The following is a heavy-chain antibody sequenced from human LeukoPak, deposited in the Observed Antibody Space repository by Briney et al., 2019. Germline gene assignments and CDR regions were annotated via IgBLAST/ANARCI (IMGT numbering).Heavy chain of an antibody. Sequence: PGGSLRLSSAASGFTFDDYAMHWVRQAPGKGLEWVSLTSGDGGSTYYADSVKGRFTISRDNSKNSLYLQMNSLRTEDTALYYCAKIFPVDCSSTSCYIPVWGQGTLVTVSS. CDR1: GFTFDDYA. V-gene: IGHV3-43*02. D-gene: IGHD2-2*02. J-gene: IGHJ4*02. CDR2: TSGDGGST. CDR3: AKIFPVDCSSTSCYIPV.